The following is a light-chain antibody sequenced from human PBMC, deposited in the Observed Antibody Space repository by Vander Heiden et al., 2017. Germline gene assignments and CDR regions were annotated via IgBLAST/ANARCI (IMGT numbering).Light chain of an antibody. CDR1: NIGSKS. Sequence: SDLLTQPPSVSVAPGQTARVTCGGNNIGSKSVHWYQQKPGQAPVLVVYDDSDRPSGIPERFSGSNSGNTATLTISRVEAGDEADYYCQVWDTTSDHPGVFGTGTKVTVL. CDR3: QVWDTTSDHPGV. CDR2: DDS. J-gene: IGLJ1*01. V-gene: IGLV3-21*02.